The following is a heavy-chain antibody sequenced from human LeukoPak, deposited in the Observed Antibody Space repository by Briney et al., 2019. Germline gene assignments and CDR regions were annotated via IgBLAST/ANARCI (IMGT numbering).Heavy chain of an antibody. D-gene: IGHD3-16*02. CDR1: GFTFGDYA. CDR2: IRGKAYGGTT. Sequence: GGSLRLSCTASGFTFGDYAVSWVRQAPGKGLEWVGFIRGKAYGGTTEYAASVKGRFTISRDDSKSIAYLQMNSLKTEDTAVYYCTRADYVWGSYREFDYWGQGTLVTVSS. J-gene: IGHJ4*02. CDR3: TRADYVWGSYREFDY. V-gene: IGHV3-49*04.